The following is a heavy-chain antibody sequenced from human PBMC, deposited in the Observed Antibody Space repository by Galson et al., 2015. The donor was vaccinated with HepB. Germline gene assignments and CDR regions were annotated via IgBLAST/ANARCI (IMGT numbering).Heavy chain of an antibody. CDR3: AKDLVVVVIAIGLDY. V-gene: IGHV3-30*18. Sequence: SLRLSCAASGFTFSSYGMHWVRQAPGKGLEWVAVISYDGSNKYYADSVKGRFTISRDNSKNTLYLQMNSLRAEDTAVYYRAKDLVVVVIAIGLDYWGQGTPVTVSS. J-gene: IGHJ4*02. CDR1: GFTFSSYG. CDR2: ISYDGSNK. D-gene: IGHD2-21*01.